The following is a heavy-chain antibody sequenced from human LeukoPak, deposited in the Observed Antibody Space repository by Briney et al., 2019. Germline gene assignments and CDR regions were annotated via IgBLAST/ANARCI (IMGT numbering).Heavy chain of an antibody. V-gene: IGHV4-34*01. CDR1: GGSFSGYY. J-gene: IGHJ6*03. CDR2: INHSGST. Sequence: SETLSLTCAVYGGSFSGYYWSWIRQPPGKGLEWIGEINHSGSTNYNPSLKSRVTISVDTSKNQFSLKLSSVTAADTAVYYCARGYTAVAGSTHYYYYYYMDVWGKGTTVTVSS. CDR3: ARGYTAVAGSTHYYYYYYMDV. D-gene: IGHD6-19*01.